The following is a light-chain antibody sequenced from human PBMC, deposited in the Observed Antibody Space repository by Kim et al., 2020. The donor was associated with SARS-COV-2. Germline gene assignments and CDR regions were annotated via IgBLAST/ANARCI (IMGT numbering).Light chain of an antibody. CDR2: QDN. CDR3: QAWDSSTWV. CDR1: KLGDRF. J-gene: IGLJ3*02. V-gene: IGLV3-1*01. Sequence: SYELTQPPSVSVSPGQTASITCSGDKLGDRFACWYQQKPGQSPVLVIYQDNKRPSGIPERFSGSNSGNTATLTISGTQAKDEADYYCQAWDSSTWVFGGGTQLTVL.